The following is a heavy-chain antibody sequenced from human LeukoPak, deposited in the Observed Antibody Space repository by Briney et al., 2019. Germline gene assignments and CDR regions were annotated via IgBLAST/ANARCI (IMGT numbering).Heavy chain of an antibody. CDR1: GFTFSSYG. D-gene: IGHD2-21*02. J-gene: IGHJ4*02. CDR3: AKDYCGGDCYIGGY. CDR2: ISYDGSNK. V-gene: IGHV3-30*18. Sequence: PGGSLRLSCAASGFTFSSYGMHWVRQAPGKGLEWVAVISYDGSNKYYADSVKGRFTISRDNSKNTLYLQMNSLRAEDTAVYYCAKDYCGGDCYIGGYWGQGTLVTVSS.